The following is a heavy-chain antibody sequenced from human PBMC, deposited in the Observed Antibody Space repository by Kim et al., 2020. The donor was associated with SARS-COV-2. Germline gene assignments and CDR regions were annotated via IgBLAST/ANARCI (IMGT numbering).Heavy chain of an antibody. Sequence: SETLSLTCTVSGGSISSYYWSWIRQPPGKGLEWIGYICYSGSTNYNPSLKSRVTISVDTSKNQFSLKLSSVTAADTAVYYCARAINDYYYYGMDVWGQGTTVTVSS. V-gene: IGHV4-59*01. CDR2: ICYSGST. CDR1: GGSISSYY. CDR3: ARAINDYYYYGMDV. J-gene: IGHJ6*02. D-gene: IGHD5-12*01.